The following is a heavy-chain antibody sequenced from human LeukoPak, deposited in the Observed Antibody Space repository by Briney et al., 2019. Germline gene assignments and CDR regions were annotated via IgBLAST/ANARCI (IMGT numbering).Heavy chain of an antibody. D-gene: IGHD2-21*02. CDR2: IYYSGST. CDR1: GGSISSYY. Sequence: SETLSLTCTVSGGSISSYYWSWIQQPPGKGLEWIGYIYYSGSTNYNPSLKSRVTISVDTSKNQFSLKLSSVTAADTAVYYCAGDLAYCGGDCYSLFGLWGQGTLVTVSS. CDR3: AGDLAYCGGDCYSLFGL. V-gene: IGHV4-59*01. J-gene: IGHJ4*02.